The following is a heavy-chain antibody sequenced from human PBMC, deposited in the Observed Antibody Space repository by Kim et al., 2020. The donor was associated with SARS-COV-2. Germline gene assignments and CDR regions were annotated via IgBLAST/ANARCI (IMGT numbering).Heavy chain of an antibody. CDR3: ARRITMIRGDPFDY. D-gene: IGHD3-10*01. Sequence: AHGFTGRFVFSLDTSVSTAYLQISSLKAEDTAVYFCARRITMIRGDPFDYWGQGTLVTVSS. V-gene: IGHV7-4-1*02. J-gene: IGHJ4*02.